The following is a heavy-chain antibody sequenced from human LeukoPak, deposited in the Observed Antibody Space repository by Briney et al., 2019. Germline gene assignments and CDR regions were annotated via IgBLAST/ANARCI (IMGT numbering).Heavy chain of an antibody. CDR1: GGSISSYY. CDR2: IYYSGST. V-gene: IGHV4-59*01. CDR3: AGLRYYYYYYGMDV. J-gene: IGHJ6*02. Sequence: SETLSLTCTVSGGSISSYYWSWIRQPPGKGLEWIGYIYYSGSTNYNPSLKSRVTISVDTSKNQFSLKLSSVTAADTAVYYCAGLRYYYYYYGMDVWGQGTTVTVSS.